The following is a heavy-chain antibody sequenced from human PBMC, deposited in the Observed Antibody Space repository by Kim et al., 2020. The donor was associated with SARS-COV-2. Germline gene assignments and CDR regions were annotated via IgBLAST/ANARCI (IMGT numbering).Heavy chain of an antibody. V-gene: IGHV3-13*01. Sequence: KGRFTISSENAKNSLYLQMNSLRAGDTAVYYCARDVYVYGSGSYYYGMDVWGQGTTVTVSS. D-gene: IGHD3-10*01. CDR3: ARDVYVYGSGSYYYGMDV. J-gene: IGHJ6*02.